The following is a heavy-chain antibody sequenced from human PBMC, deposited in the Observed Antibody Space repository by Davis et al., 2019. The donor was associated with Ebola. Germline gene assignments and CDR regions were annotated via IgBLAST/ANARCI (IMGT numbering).Heavy chain of an antibody. D-gene: IGHD3-10*01. V-gene: IGHV3-64D*08. CDR2: ISSSGKT. J-gene: IGHJ4*02. CDR3: VKEGTITIWVDSDN. CDR1: GFTFSAHT. Sequence: GGSLRLSCSASGFTFSAHTMHWVRQAPGKGLEYVSVISSSGKTYYADSVKGRFTISRDNSQNNVYLQMTSLRVEDTAVYYCVKEGTITIWVDSDNWGQGTLVTVAS.